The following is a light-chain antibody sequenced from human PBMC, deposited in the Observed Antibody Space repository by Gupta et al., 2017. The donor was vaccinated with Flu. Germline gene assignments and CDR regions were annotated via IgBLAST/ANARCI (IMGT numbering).Light chain of an antibody. CDR2: GAF. CDR3: HQHGSSPWT. V-gene: IGKV3-20*01. CDR1: QNISSRY. J-gene: IGKJ1*01. Sequence: EIVLTQSPGTLSLSPGERGTLSCWASQNISSRYLAWYQQKFGQAPRLLMYGAFNRATGIPDRFSFSASGTDFTLTISRLEPEDFAVYYCHQHGSSPWTFGQGTKVEIK.